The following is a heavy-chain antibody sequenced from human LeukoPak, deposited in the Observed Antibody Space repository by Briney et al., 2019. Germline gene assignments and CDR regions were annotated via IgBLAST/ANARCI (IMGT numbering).Heavy chain of an antibody. V-gene: IGHV3-74*01. CDR2: MNSDGSTT. CDR1: GFTFSNSW. J-gene: IGHJ4*02. D-gene: IGHD4-17*01. Sequence: QAGGSLRLSCAASGFTFSNSWMHWVHQAPGKGLVWVSRMNSDGSTTNYADSVKGRFTISRDNAESTLYLQMNSLRAEDTAVYYCARAGYYRFDYWGQGILVTVSS. CDR3: ARAGYYRFDY.